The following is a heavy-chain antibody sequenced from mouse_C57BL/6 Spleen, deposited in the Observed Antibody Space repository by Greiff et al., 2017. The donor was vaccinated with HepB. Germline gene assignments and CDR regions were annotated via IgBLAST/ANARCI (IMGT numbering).Heavy chain of an antibody. D-gene: IGHD2-3*01. CDR2: INPSSGYT. J-gene: IGHJ4*01. CDR1: GYTFTSYT. CDR3: ARSDDYYVDDYAMDY. Sequence: QVQLKESGAELARPGASVKMSCKASGYTFTSYTMHWVKQRPGQGLEWIGYINPSSGYTKYNQKFKDKATLTADKSSSTAYMQLSSLTSEDSAVYYCARSDDYYVDDYAMDYWGQGTSVTVSS. V-gene: IGHV1-4*01.